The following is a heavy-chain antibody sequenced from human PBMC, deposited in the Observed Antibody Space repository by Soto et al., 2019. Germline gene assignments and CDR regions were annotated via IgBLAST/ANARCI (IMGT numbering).Heavy chain of an antibody. Sequence: SETLSLTCTVSGASINNYYWSWIRQPPGKGLEWIGYIYYTGSTNYNPSLRTRVTISVDTSKNQFSLNLSSVTAADTAVYYCARGYCGSVSCPPDYWGKGTLVTVSS. J-gene: IGHJ4*02. CDR2: IYYTGST. CDR3: ARGYCGSVSCPPDY. CDR1: GASINNYY. V-gene: IGHV4-59*01. D-gene: IGHD2-2*01.